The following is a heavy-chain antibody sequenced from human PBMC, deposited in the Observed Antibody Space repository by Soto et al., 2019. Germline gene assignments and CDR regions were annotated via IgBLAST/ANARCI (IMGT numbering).Heavy chain of an antibody. Sequence: QVQLVESGGGVVQPGRSLRLSCAASGFTFSSYAMHWVRQAPGKGLEWVAVISYDGSNKYYADCVKGRFTISRDNSKNTLYLQMNSLRAEDTAVYYCARGYCSGGSCSPAFDYWGQGTLVTVSS. CDR1: GFTFSSYA. J-gene: IGHJ4*02. CDR3: ARGYCSGGSCSPAFDY. V-gene: IGHV3-30-3*01. CDR2: ISYDGSNK. D-gene: IGHD2-15*01.